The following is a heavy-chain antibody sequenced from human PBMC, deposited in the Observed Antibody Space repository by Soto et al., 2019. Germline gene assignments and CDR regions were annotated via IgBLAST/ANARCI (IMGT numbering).Heavy chain of an antibody. Sequence: GGSLRLSCAASGFTFSSYSMNWVRQAPGKGLEWVSSISSSSYIYYADSVKGRFTISRDNAKNSLYLQMNSLRAEDTAVYYCARGYYDFWRGAFDIWGQGTMVTVSS. D-gene: IGHD3-3*01. CDR2: ISSSSYI. CDR1: GFTFSSYS. CDR3: ARGYYDFWRGAFDI. V-gene: IGHV3-21*01. J-gene: IGHJ3*02.